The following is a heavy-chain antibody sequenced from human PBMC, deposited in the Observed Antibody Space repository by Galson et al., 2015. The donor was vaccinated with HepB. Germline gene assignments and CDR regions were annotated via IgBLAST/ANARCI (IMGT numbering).Heavy chain of an antibody. D-gene: IGHD2-2*01. J-gene: IGHJ4*02. CDR2: ISGSGGST. Sequence: SLRLSCAASGFTFSSYAMSWVRQAPGKGLEWVSAISGSGGSTYYADSVKGRFTISRDNSKNTLYPQMNSLRAEDTAVYYCAKAGDIVVVPAAMFDYWGQGTLVTVSS. CDR3: AKAGDIVVVPAAMFDY. CDR1: GFTFSSYA. V-gene: IGHV3-23*01.